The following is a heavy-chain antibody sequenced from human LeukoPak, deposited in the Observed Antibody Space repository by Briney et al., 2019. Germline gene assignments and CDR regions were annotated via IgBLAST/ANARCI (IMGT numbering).Heavy chain of an antibody. J-gene: IGHJ5*02. CDR2: ISAYNGNT. CDR1: GYTFINYG. Sequence: ASVKVSCKASGYTFINYGISWVRQAPGQGLEWMGWISAYNGNTNYAQKFQGRITMTTDTSTSTAYMELRSLRSDDTAVYYCAREGPEGVRGAKDHNWFDPWGQGTLVTVSS. D-gene: IGHD3-10*01. CDR3: AREGPEGVRGAKDHNWFDP. V-gene: IGHV1-18*01.